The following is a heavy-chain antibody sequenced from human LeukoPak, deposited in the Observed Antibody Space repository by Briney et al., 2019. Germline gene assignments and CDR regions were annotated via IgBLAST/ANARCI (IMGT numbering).Heavy chain of an antibody. J-gene: IGHJ4*02. V-gene: IGHV2-5*02. D-gene: IGHD3-22*01. CDR2: IYWDDDK. Sequence: SGPTLVNPPQTLTLTCTFSGFSLSTSGVGVGWIRQPPGKALEWLALIYWDDDKRYSPSLKNRLTIIKDTSKNQVVLTMTNMDPVDTATYYCARLYDSSGYFGVDYWGQGALVTVSS. CDR3: ARLYDSSGYFGVDY. CDR1: GFSLSTSGVG.